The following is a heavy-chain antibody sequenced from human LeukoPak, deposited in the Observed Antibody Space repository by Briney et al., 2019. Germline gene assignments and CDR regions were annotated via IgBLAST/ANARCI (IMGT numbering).Heavy chain of an antibody. J-gene: IGHJ4*02. CDR2: IYYTDT. CDR3: ASHSGGYAY. CDR1: GGSISSGDYS. Sequence: PSQTLSFTCAVSGGSISSGDYSWSWIRQPPGKGLEWIGYIYYTDTYYNPSLKSRVTISLDTSKNQFSLKLSSVTAADTAVYYCASHSGGYAYWGQGTLVTVSS. V-gene: IGHV4-30-4*07. D-gene: IGHD5-12*01.